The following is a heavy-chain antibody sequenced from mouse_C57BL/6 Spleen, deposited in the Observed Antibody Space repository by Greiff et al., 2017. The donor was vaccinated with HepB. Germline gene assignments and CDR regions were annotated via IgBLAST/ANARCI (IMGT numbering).Heavy chain of an antibody. V-gene: IGHV1-82*01. CDR1: GYAFSSSW. D-gene: IGHD1-1*01. Sequence: SGPELVKPGASVKISCKASGYAFSSSWMNWVKQRPGKGLEWIGRIYPGDGDTNYNGKFKGKATLTADKSSSTAYMQLSSLTSEDSAVYFCAREGVLRYYAMDYWGQGTSVTVSS. J-gene: IGHJ4*01. CDR3: AREGVLRYYAMDY. CDR2: IYPGDGDT.